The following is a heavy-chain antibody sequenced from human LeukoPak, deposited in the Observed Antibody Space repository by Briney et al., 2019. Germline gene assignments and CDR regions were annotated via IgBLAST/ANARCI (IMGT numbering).Heavy chain of an antibody. J-gene: IGHJ4*02. Sequence: GGSLRLSCAASGFTFSNYAMSWVRQAPGKGLEWVSGIGATGVSTFYGDSVKGRFTMSRDNSKNTLYLRMDSLRAEDTAVYYCAKDQGGYSACGHLDYWGQGTLVTVSS. V-gene: IGHV3-23*01. CDR2: IGATGVST. CDR1: GFTFSNYA. CDR3: AKDQGGYSACGHLDY. D-gene: IGHD1-26*01.